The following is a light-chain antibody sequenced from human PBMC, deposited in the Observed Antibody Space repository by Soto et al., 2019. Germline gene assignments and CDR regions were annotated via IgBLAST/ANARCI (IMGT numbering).Light chain of an antibody. J-gene: IGLJ3*02. CDR1: SGHSTYI. CDR3: ETWDSNTR. CDR2: LEGSGSY. V-gene: IGLV4-60*02. Sequence: QAVVTQSSSASASLGSSVKLTCTLSSGHSTYIIAWHQQQPGKAPRYLMKLEGSGSYNKGSGVPDRFSGSSSGADRYLTISILQFEDEADYYCETWDSNTRFGGGTMRTVL.